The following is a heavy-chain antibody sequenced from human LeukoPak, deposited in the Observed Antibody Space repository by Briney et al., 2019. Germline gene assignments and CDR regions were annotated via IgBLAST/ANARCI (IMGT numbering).Heavy chain of an antibody. CDR3: ARAEYDSSGYYLDY. CDR2: ISGSGGST. CDR1: GFTFSSYA. Sequence: GGSLRLSCAASGFTFSSYAMSWVRQAPGKGLEWVSAISGSGGSTYYADSVKGRFTISRDNAKNSLYLQMNSLRAEDTAVYYCARAEYDSSGYYLDYWGQGTLVTVSS. D-gene: IGHD3-22*01. V-gene: IGHV3-23*01. J-gene: IGHJ4*02.